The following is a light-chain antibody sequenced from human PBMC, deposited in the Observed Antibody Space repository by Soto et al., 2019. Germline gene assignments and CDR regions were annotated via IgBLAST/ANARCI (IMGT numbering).Light chain of an antibody. CDR1: QSVSSSY. CDR2: DTS. Sequence: EIVLTQSPVTLSLSPGERATLSCRASQSVSSSYLAWYQQKPGQAPRLLIYDTSTRATGIPARFSGSGSGTEFTLTISSLQSEDFAVYYCQQYNKWPPITFGQGTRLEIK. V-gene: IGKV3-15*01. CDR3: QQYNKWPPIT. J-gene: IGKJ5*01.